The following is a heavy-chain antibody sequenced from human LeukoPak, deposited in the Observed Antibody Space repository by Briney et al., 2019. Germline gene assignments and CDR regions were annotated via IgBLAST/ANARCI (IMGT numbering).Heavy chain of an antibody. CDR1: RGSLCGASSY. CDR2: IYYSRST. J-gene: IGHJ4*02. Sequence: SETLSLTSVVRRGSLCGASSYSGWIRQPPGKGLEWIGSIYYSRSTYYNPSLKSRVTISVDTSKSQFSLNLSSVTAADTAVFYCTRLSRHIYRGYDNYVWYWGQGTLVTVSS. CDR3: TRLSRHIYRGYDNYVWY. V-gene: IGHV4-39*01. D-gene: IGHD5-12*01.